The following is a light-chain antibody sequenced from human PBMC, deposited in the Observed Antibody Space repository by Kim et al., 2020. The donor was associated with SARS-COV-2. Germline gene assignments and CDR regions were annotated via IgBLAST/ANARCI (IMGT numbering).Light chain of an antibody. J-gene: IGLJ3*02. CDR3: QVWDSSSDHPV. CDR1: NIGSKS. Sequence: APGKTARITSGGNNIGSKSVHWYQQKPGQAPVLVIYYDSDRTSGIPERFSGSNSGNTATLTISRVEAGDEADYYCQVWDSSSDHPVFGGGTQLTVL. V-gene: IGLV3-21*04. CDR2: YDS.